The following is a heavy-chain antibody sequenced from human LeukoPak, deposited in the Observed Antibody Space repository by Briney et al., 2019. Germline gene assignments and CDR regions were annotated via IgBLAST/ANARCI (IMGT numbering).Heavy chain of an antibody. CDR3: ARDSSGYYFDY. CDR2: IYHSGRT. D-gene: IGHD3-22*01. J-gene: IGHJ4*02. Sequence: SGTLSLTCAVSVGSISSVGYSCGWIRQPPGKGLEWIGYIYHSGRTYDNPSLKRRVTISVDSSKNQFSLKLSSVTAADTAVYYCARDSSGYYFDYWGQGNLVTVSS. CDR1: VGSISSVGYS. V-gene: IGHV4-30-2*01.